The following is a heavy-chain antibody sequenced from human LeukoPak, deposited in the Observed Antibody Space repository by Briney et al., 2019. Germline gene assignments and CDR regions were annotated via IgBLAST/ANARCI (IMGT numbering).Heavy chain of an antibody. CDR1: GFTFSSYE. J-gene: IGHJ4*02. Sequence: GGSLRLSCAASGFTFSSYEMNWVRQAPGKGLEWVSYISSSGSTIYYADSVKGRFTISRDNSKNTLYLQMNSLRAEDTAVYYCAKSKPYYYGSGSYYKNPFDYWGQGTLVTVSS. D-gene: IGHD3-10*01. V-gene: IGHV3-48*03. CDR2: ISSSGSTI. CDR3: AKSKPYYYGSGSYYKNPFDY.